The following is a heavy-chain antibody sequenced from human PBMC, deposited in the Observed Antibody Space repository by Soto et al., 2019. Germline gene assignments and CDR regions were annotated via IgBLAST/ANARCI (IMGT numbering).Heavy chain of an antibody. D-gene: IGHD3-16*01. CDR2: ISGSGDTT. J-gene: IGHJ4*02. CDR1: GFTFSSYG. V-gene: IGHV3-23*01. Sequence: GGSLRLSCATSGFTFSSYGMIWVRQAPGKGLEWVSFISGSGDTTYYADSVKGRFSISRDNSDNTLSLQMNSLRAEDTAVYYCAKEGYDYIWGTSLGFDCWGQGTLVTVSS. CDR3: AKEGYDYIWGTSLGFDC.